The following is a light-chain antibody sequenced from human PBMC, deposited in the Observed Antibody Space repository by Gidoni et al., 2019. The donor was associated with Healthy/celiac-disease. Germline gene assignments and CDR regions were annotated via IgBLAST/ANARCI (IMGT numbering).Light chain of an antibody. CDR1: SGSIASNY. J-gene: IGLJ3*02. CDR2: DDN. V-gene: IGLV6-57*02. CDR3: QSYDSSNHWV. Sequence: NFMLTQPHSVSESPGKTVTISCTGSSGSIASNYVQWYQQRPGSAPTTVLYDDNQRPSGVPDLFSGSIDSSSNSASLTISGLKTEDEADYYCQSYDSSNHWVFGGGTKLTVL.